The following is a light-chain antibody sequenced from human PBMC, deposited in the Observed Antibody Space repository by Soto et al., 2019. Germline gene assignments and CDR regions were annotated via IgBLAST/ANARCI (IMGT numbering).Light chain of an antibody. CDR1: SSDVGGYDY. V-gene: IGLV2-8*01. Sequence: QSALTQPPSASGSLGQSVTISCTGTSSDVGGYDYVSWYQQHPGKVPKLLIYEVSNRPSGVPDRFSGSKSGNTASLTVSGLQAEDEADYYCNSYAGGDWVFGVGTKLTVL. CDR3: NSYAGGDWV. J-gene: IGLJ3*02. CDR2: EVS.